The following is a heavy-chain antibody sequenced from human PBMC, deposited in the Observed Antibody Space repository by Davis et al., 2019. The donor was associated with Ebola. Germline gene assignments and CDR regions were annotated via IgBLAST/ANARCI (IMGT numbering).Heavy chain of an antibody. V-gene: IGHV1-18*04. Sequence: GESLKISCKGSGYSFTNYWIAWVRQAPGQGLEWMGWINPHNGNTNYAQNVQGRVTMTTDTSTSTAYMEVGILRSDDTAVYYCARAQFPTTSDHWGQGTLVTVSS. J-gene: IGHJ4*02. CDR3: ARAQFPTTSDH. CDR1: GYSFTNYW. CDR2: INPHNGNT. D-gene: IGHD1-1*01.